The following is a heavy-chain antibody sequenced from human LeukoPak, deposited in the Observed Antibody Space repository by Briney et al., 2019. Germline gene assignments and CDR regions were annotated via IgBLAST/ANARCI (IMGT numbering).Heavy chain of an antibody. CDR1: GGSISSSSYY. V-gene: IGHV4-39*01. CDR3: ARQGRDGYKNWYFDL. Sequence: SETLSLTCTVSGGSISSSSYYWGWIRQPPGKGLEWIGSIYYSGSTYYNPSLKSRVTISVDTSKNQFSLKLSSVTAVDTAVYYCARQGRDGYKNWYFDLWGRGTLVTVSS. CDR2: IYYSGST. D-gene: IGHD5-24*01. J-gene: IGHJ2*01.